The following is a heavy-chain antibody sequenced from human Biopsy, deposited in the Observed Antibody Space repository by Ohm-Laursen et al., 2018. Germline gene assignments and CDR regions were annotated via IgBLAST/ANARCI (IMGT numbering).Heavy chain of an antibody. CDR1: GFAFSSYG. CDR3: ARDGKRWDYSTYFSWHFDL. J-gene: IGHJ2*01. D-gene: IGHD4-11*01. Sequence: SLRLSCTASGFAFSSYGMHWVRQAPGKGLEWVAVISYDGSGEYYADSLQGRFIISRDNPKNTVDLQMNSLRAEDTAVYFCARDGKRWDYSTYFSWHFDLWGRGTLVTVSS. V-gene: IGHV3-30*03. CDR2: ISYDGSGE.